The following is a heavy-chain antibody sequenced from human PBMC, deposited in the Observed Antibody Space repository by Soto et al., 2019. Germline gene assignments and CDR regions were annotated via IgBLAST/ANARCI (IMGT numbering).Heavy chain of an antibody. CDR3: ARYYYDSSGYYSRFDY. D-gene: IGHD3-22*01. CDR2: IYYSGRI. V-gene: IGHV4-31*03. Sequence: SETLSLTCTVSGGSITSGGFYWSWIRQQEGKGLEWIGNIYYSGRIYYNSSLKSRITISGDTSKNQFSLKLSSVTAADTAVYYCARYYYDSSGYYSRFDYWGQGTQVTVSS. J-gene: IGHJ4*02. CDR1: GGSITSGGFY.